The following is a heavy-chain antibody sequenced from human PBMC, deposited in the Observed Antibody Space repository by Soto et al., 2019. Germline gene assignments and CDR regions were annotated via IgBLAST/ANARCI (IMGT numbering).Heavy chain of an antibody. D-gene: IGHD4-4*01. J-gene: IGHJ4*02. CDR1: GYTFTSHS. CDR3: ARAYSGNLSPDY. Sequence: ASVKVSCKASGYTFTSHSMHWVRHAPGQGLDWMGIINPGGGAATYTQKLQGRVTLTRDTSMTTVYMELSSLRSEDTAVYYCARAYSGNLSPDYWGQGALVTVSS. CDR2: INPGGGAA. V-gene: IGHV1-46*01.